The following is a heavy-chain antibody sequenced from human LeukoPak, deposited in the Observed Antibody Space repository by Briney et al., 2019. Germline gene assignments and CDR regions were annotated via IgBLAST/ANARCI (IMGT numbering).Heavy chain of an antibody. J-gene: IGHJ5*02. CDR1: GGSFSGYY. Sequence: SETLSLTCAVYGGSFSGYYWSWIRQPQGKGLEWIGEISHSGSTNYNPSLKSRVTISVDTSKNQFSLKLSSVTAADTAVYYCARVDYDSSGYYYGYWFDPWGQGTLVTVSS. CDR3: ARVDYDSSGYYYGYWFDP. CDR2: ISHSGST. D-gene: IGHD3-22*01. V-gene: IGHV4-34*01.